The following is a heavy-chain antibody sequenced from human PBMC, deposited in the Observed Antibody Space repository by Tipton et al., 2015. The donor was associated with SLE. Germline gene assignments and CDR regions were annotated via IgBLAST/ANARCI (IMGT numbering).Heavy chain of an antibody. CDR2: IYYSGST. J-gene: IGHJ4*02. CDR1: GGSISGYY. D-gene: IGHD5-12*01. V-gene: IGHV4-59*13. Sequence: TLSLTCTVSGGSISGYYWIWIRQPPGKGLEWIGFIYYSGSTNYNPSLRSRVTMSVDTSKNQISLKLSSVTAEDTAVYYCARSIVATTDFDYWGQGTLVTVSA. CDR3: ARSIVATTDFDY.